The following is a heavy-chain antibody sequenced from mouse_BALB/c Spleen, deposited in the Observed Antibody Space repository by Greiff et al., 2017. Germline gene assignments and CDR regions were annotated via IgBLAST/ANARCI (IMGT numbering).Heavy chain of an antibody. CDR3: ARTAHYYGYVFAY. CDR1: GYTFTSYV. CDR2: INPYNDGT. V-gene: IGHV1-14*01. J-gene: IGHJ3*01. D-gene: IGHD1-2*01. Sequence: VQLKQSGPELVKPGASVKMSCKASGYTFTSYVMHWVKQKPGQGLEWIGYINPYNDGTKYNEKFKGKATLTSDKSSSTAYMELSSLTSEDSAVYYCARTAHYYGYVFAYWGQGTLVTVSA.